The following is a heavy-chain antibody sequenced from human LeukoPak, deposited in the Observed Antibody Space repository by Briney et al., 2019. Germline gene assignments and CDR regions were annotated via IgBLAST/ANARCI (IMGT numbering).Heavy chain of an antibody. CDR2: MNPNSGNT. CDR1: GYTFTSYD. CDR3: ARDFAVLRYFDWLDTYFDY. J-gene: IGHJ4*02. D-gene: IGHD3-9*01. Sequence: GASVKVSCKASGYTFTSYDINWVRQATGQGLEWMGWMNPNSGNTGYAQKFQGRVTMTRNTSISTAYMELSSLRSEDTAVYYCARDFAVLRYFDWLDTYFDYWGQGTLVTVSS. V-gene: IGHV1-8*01.